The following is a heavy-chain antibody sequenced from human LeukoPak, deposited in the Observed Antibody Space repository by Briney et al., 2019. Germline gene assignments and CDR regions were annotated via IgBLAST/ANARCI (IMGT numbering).Heavy chain of an antibody. CDR2: INHSGST. D-gene: IGHD2-15*01. CDR3: ARDCSGGSCYGAFDI. J-gene: IGHJ3*02. V-gene: IGHV4-34*01. CDR1: GGSFSGYY. Sequence: SETLSLTCAVYGGSFSGYYWSWIRQPPGKGLEWIGEINHSGSTNYNPSLKSRVTISVDTSENRFSLKLSSVTATDTAVYYCARDCSGGSCYGAFDIWGQGTMVTVSS.